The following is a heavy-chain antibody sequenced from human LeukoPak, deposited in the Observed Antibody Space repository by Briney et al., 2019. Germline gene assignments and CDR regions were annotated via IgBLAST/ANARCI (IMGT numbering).Heavy chain of an antibody. CDR1: GYTFTGCY. V-gene: IGHV1-2*02. CDR2: INPNSGGT. CDR3: ARGYYGSGSYYQFDY. D-gene: IGHD3-10*01. Sequence: ASVKVSCKASGYTFTGCYMHWVRQAPGQGLEWMGWINPNSGGTNYAQKFQGRVTMTRDTSISTAYMELSRLRSDDTAVYYCARGYYGSGSYYQFDYWGQGTLVTVSS. J-gene: IGHJ4*02.